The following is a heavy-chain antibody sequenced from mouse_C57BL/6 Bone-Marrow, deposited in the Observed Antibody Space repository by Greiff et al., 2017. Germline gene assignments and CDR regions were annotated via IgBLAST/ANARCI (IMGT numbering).Heavy chain of an antibody. CDR3: TTPPYGNYIPRYFDV. V-gene: IGHV14-1*01. CDR1: GFNIKDYY. Sequence: VQLQQSGAELVRPGASVKLSCTASGFNIKDYYMHWVKQRPEQGLEWIGRIDPEDGDTEYAPKFQGKATMTADTSSNTAYLQLSSLTSEDTAVYYCTTPPYGNYIPRYFDVWGTGTTVTVSS. D-gene: IGHD2-1*01. CDR2: IDPEDGDT. J-gene: IGHJ1*03.